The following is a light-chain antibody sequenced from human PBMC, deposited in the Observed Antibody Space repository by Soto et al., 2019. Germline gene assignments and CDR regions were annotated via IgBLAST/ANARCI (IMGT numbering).Light chain of an antibody. CDR2: DAS. V-gene: IGKV1-5*01. Sequence: DIQVTQSTPTLSASVRDRVTITCRASQTISTWMAWYQQKPGKAPKLLVYDASTLQSGVASRVSGSRSEKEFTLTISRLQPDDVVTYFCHSRAFGQGTRLEIK. J-gene: IGKJ5*01. CDR1: QTISTW. CDR3: HSRA.